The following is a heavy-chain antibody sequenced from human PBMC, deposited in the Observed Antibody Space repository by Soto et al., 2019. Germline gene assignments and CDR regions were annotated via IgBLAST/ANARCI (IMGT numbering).Heavy chain of an antibody. J-gene: IGHJ4*02. CDR1: GFTVDSYS. CDR3: ARDRYYDSSGYNDY. V-gene: IGHV3-48*02. D-gene: IGHD3-22*01. CDR2: ISSSSGSI. Sequence: GGSLRLSCAAAGFTVDSYSINWVRQAPWKGLEWVSYISSSSGSIFYADSVRGRFTISRDNAKNSVYLQMNSLRDEDTAVYYCARDRYYDSSGYNDYWGQGALVTVSS.